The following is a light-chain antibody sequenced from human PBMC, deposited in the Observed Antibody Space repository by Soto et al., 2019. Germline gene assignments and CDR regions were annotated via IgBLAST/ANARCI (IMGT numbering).Light chain of an antibody. Sequence: EIVLTQSPGTLSLSPGERATISCRASQSVSRNYIDCYQQRPGQAPRLLLYGASSRDTDIPDRLSSSGAESDITLTISRLEPEEFALYYCQHYGRSAYTFGQGTTLEIK. V-gene: IGKV3-20*01. CDR3: QHYGRSAYT. CDR2: GAS. CDR1: QSVSRNY. J-gene: IGKJ2*01.